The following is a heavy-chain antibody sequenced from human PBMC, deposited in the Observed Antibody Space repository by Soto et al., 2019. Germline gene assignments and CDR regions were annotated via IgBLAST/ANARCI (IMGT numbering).Heavy chain of an antibody. V-gene: IGHV3-30-3*01. CDR3: ARGTTTSAFSAMDV. J-gene: IGHJ6*02. D-gene: IGHD1-1*01. CDR1: GFTFSYHA. Sequence: QVQLVESGGGVVQPGRSLRLSCAASGFTFSYHALKWVRQAPGKGLEWVAVISYDGDNKYIAESVKGRFTISRDNSKNTVSLQMTSLRTEDTAMYFCARGTTTSAFSAMDVWGQGTTVTVSS. CDR2: ISYDGDNK.